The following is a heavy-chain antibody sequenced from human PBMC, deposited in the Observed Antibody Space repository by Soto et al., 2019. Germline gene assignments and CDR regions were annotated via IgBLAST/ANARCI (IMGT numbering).Heavy chain of an antibody. J-gene: IGHJ4*02. Sequence: SVKASSKASGYAFTIYVINWVRQATGQGLEWMGWMNPNSGNTGYAQKFQGRVTMTRNTSISTAYMELSSLRSEDTAVYYCARVGADRRLDYWGQGTLVTVSS. CDR2: MNPNSGNT. V-gene: IGHV1-8*01. CDR3: ARVGADRRLDY. CDR1: GYAFTIYV. D-gene: IGHD1-26*01.